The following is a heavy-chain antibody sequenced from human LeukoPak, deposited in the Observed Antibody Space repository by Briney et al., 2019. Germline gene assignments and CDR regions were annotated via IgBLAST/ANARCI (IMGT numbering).Heavy chain of an antibody. V-gene: IGHV6-1*01. CDR1: GDSVSNNIAA. J-gene: IGHJ4*02. D-gene: IGHD6-13*01. Sequence: SQTLSLTCAISGDSVSNNIAAWNWIRQSPSRGLEWLGRTYYRSDWYKDYAVSLKSRITITPDTSKNQFSLQLNSVTPEDTAVYYCARDPGSSNWYFFDYWGQGTLVTVSS. CDR3: ARDPGSSNWYFFDY. CDR2: TYYRSDWYK.